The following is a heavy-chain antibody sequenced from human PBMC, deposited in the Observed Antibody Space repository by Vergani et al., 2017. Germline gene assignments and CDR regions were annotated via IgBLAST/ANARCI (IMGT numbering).Heavy chain of an antibody. V-gene: IGHV3-13*01. CDR1: GFTFSSYD. J-gene: IGHJ4*01. Sequence: EVQLVESGGGLVQPGGSLRLSCAASGFTFSSYDMHWVRQATGKGLEWVSAIGTAGDTYYPGSVKGRFTISRDTSRNAVYLQMNILRVEDTGVYYCTRSECSGTTCYGHYFDLWGHGILVTVSS. CDR3: TRSECSGTTCYGHYFDL. D-gene: IGHD2-15*01. CDR2: IGTAGDT.